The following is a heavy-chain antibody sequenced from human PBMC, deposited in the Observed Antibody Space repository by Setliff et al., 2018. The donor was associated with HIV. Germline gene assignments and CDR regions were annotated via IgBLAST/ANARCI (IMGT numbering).Heavy chain of an antibody. J-gene: IGHJ3*02. CDR1: GFIFSTSW. CDR2: VKPDGSGI. CDR3: ARGHVGAFDI. Sequence: GGSLRLSCAASGFIFSTSWMSWVRQAPGKGPEWVANVKPDGSGIYYVDSVKGLFTISRDNAKNSLYLDMNSLRAEDTAVYYCARGHVGAFDIWGQGTMVTVSS. V-gene: IGHV3-7*01.